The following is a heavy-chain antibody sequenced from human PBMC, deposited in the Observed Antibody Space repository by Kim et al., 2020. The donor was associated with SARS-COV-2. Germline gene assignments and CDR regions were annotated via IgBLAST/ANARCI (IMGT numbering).Heavy chain of an antibody. J-gene: IGHJ4*02. D-gene: IGHD3-10*01. Sequence: SETLSLTCAVYGGSFSDYYWTWIRQPPGKGLEWIGEINHSGSTNYNPSLKSRVTISTDTSKNQFSLKLSSVTAADTAVYFCARGGRGSDYYGSGSLDFWGQGTLVTVSS. CDR2: INHSGST. CDR3: ARGGRGSDYYGSGSLDF. V-gene: IGHV4-34*01. CDR1: GGSFSDYY.